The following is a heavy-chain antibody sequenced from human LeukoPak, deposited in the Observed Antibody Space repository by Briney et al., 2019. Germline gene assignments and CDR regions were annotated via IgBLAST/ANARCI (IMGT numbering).Heavy chain of an antibody. D-gene: IGHD6-19*01. CDR1: GGSISSYY. CDR3: ARAYSSGWTLNPRFDP. V-gene: IGHV4-59*01. CDR2: IYYSGST. J-gene: IGHJ5*02. Sequence: SETLSLTCTVSGGSISSYYWSWIRQPPGKGLEWIGYIYYSGSTNYNPSLKSRVTISVDTSKNQFSLKLSSVTAADTAVYYCARAYSSGWTLNPRFDPWGQGALVTVSS.